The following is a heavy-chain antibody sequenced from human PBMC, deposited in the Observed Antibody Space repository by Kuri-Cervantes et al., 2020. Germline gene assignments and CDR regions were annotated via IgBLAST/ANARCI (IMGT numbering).Heavy chain of an antibody. CDR1: GYTFTGYY. V-gene: IGHV1-18*04. J-gene: IGHJ4*02. Sequence: ASVKFSCKASGYTFTGYYMHWVRQAPGQGLEWMGWISGYNGDTNYAQKFQDRVTLTTDTSTNTAYMELRNLRPDDTAVFYCAREDRGFGDYWGQGTLVTVSS. CDR2: ISGYNGDT. CDR3: AREDRGFGDY. D-gene: IGHD3-10*01.